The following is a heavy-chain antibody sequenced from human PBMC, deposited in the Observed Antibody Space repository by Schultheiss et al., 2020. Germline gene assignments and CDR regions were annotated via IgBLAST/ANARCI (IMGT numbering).Heavy chain of an antibody. CDR1: GFTFSSYS. Sequence: GGSLRLSCAASGFTFSSYSMNWVRQAPGKGLEWVSYISSSSSTIYYADSVKGRFTISRDNAKNSLYLQMNSLRDEDTAVYYCASGRKTTKVVPAAIRLAAWQQPDDYWGQGTLVTGSS. V-gene: IGHV3-48*02. J-gene: IGHJ4*02. CDR3: ASGRKTTKVVPAAIRLAAWQQPDDY. CDR2: ISSSSSTI. D-gene: IGHD2-2*02.